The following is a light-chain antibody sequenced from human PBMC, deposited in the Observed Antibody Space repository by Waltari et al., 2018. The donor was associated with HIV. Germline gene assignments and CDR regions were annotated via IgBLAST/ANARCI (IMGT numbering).Light chain of an antibody. J-gene: IGLJ3*02. CDR3: QSYDSSNLVAWV. Sequence: NFMLTQPHSVPGSLGKTVTIYCTRRSGSIASTYVQWYQPRPGSAPVAVIFEDHQRPSGVPDRFSASIDSSSNSASLTISGLQTEDEADYYCQSYDSSNLVAWVFGTGTKLTVL. V-gene: IGLV6-57*04. CDR2: EDH. CDR1: SGSIASTY.